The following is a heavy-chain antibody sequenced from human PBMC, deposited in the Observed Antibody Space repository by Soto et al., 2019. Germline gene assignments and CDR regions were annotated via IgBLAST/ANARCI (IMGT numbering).Heavy chain of an antibody. CDR2: ISHDGSDK. V-gene: IGHV3-30*03. D-gene: IGHD2-15*01. Sequence: QVQLVESGGGVVQPGRSLRLSCAVSGFDFSGHGMHWVRQAPGKGLEWVAIISHDGSDKYYGGSVKGRFTVSRDNSKNSVYLKMNSLSPEDTAVYYCASWAGLSAGSFFSGPFDYWGQGALVTVSS. J-gene: IGHJ4*02. CDR3: ASWAGLSAGSFFSGPFDY. CDR1: GFDFSGHG.